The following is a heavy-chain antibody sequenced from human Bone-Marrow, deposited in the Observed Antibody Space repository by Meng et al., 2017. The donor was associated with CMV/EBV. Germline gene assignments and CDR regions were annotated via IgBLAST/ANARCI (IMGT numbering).Heavy chain of an antibody. V-gene: IGHV4-59*01. Sequence: SETLSLTCTVSGGPISSYYWSWIRQPPGKGLEWIGYIYDSGTTNYNPSLKSRVTISVDTSKNQFSLKLSSVTAADTAVYYCARDYDFWDGYYRFDPWGQGNLVTVSS. D-gene: IGHD3-3*01. J-gene: IGHJ5*02. CDR3: ARDYDFWDGYYRFDP. CDR2: IYDSGTT. CDR1: GGPISSYY.